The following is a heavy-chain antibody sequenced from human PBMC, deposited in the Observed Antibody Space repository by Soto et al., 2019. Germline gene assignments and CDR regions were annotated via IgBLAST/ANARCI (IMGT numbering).Heavy chain of an antibody. CDR1: GGTFRNYP. CDR3: ARGPLVVLNYFES. CDR2: IFPLTDIP. V-gene: IGHV1-69*02. J-gene: IGHJ4*02. Sequence: QVQLVQSGTEVKKPGSSVKVSCKASGGTFRNYPINWVRQAPGQGLEWMGSIFPLTDIPDYAQNFQARLPISAAKSTSTAYMELSSLTSADTAMYFCARGPLVVLNYFESWGQGTLVTVSS.